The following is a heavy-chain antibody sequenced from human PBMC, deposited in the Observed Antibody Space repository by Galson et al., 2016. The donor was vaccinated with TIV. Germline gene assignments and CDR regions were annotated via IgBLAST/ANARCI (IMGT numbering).Heavy chain of an antibody. CDR2: IIPIFNTA. CDR3: ARRPPSTIFGVVTWFDP. V-gene: IGHV1-69*05. J-gene: IGHJ5*02. D-gene: IGHD3-3*01. Sequence: SVKVSCKASGGTSRSYAISWVRQAPGQGLEWMGGIIPIFNTAKYAQKFQGRVTVTTDESTSTAYMGLSNLRSEDTAVYYCARRPPSTIFGVVTWFDPWGQGTLVTVSS. CDR1: GGTSRSYA.